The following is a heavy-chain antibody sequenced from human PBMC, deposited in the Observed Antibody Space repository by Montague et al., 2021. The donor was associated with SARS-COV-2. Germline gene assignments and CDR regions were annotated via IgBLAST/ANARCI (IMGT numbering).Heavy chain of an antibody. CDR3: ARQKMGSVTIFGVVMHDRWFAL. J-gene: IGHJ5*02. V-gene: IGHV4-39*01. CDR1: GGSISSSSYY. D-gene: IGHD3-3*01. CDR2: IYYSGST. Sequence: SETLSLTCTVSGGSISSSSYYWGWIRQPPGKGLEWIGNIYYSGSTYYNPSLKSRVTISVDTSKNQFSLKLRSVTAADTAEYYCARQKMGSVTIFGVVMHDRWFALGGQGTLVTGSA.